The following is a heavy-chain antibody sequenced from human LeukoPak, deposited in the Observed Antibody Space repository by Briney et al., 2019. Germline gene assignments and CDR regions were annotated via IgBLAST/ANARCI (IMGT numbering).Heavy chain of an antibody. D-gene: IGHD6-13*01. CDR3: ARANGYSSSWYVDY. J-gene: IGHJ4*02. CDR1: GFTFSSYA. CDR2: ISSNGGST. V-gene: IGHV3-64*01. Sequence: GGSLRLSCAASGFTFSSYAMHCVRQAPGKGLEYVSAISSNGGSTYYANSVKGRFTISRDNSKNTLYLQMGSLRAEDMAVYYCARANGYSSSWYVDYWGQGTLVTVSS.